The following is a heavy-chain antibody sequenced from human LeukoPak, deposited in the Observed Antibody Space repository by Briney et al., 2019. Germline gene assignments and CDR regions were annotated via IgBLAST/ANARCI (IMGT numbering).Heavy chain of an antibody. CDR3: AKGIYSSGWSYFDY. V-gene: IGHV3-23*01. CDR2: LSGSGITT. Sequence: TGESLRLSCAASGFTFSNYAMSWVRQAPGKGLEWVSTLSGSGITTYYADSVKGRFTISRDNSKNTLYLQMNSLRAEDTAVYYCAKGIYSSGWSYFDYWGHGTLVTVSS. D-gene: IGHD6-19*01. CDR1: GFTFSNYA. J-gene: IGHJ4*01.